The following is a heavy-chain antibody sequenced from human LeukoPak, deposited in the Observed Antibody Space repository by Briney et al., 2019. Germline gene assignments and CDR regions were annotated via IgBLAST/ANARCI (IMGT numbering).Heavy chain of an antibody. J-gene: IGHJ5*02. Sequence: GGSLRLSCAASGFTFSSYAMSWVRQAPGKGLEWVSAISGSGGSTYYADSVKGRFTISRDNSKNTLYLQMNSLRAEDTAVYYCAKDLRIVATISRELNWFDPWGQGTLVTVSS. CDR2: ISGSGGST. D-gene: IGHD5-12*01. CDR1: GFTFSSYA. V-gene: IGHV3-23*01. CDR3: AKDLRIVATISRELNWFDP.